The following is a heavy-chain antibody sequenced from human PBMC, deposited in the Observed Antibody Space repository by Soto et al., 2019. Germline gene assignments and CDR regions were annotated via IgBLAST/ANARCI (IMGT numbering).Heavy chain of an antibody. Sequence: GSLRLSCPASGFKFSNYAMSWVRQAPGKGLEWVPLISATGGGTYYADSVKGRFTISRDNSHNTPYLQVHSLTAGDTAVYYCAKDRRAGGNSAFYFDFWGQGAQVTVSS. D-gene: IGHD3-16*01. CDR1: GFKFSNYA. CDR2: ISATGGGT. J-gene: IGHJ4*02. CDR3: AKDRRAGGNSAFYFDF. V-gene: IGHV3-23*01.